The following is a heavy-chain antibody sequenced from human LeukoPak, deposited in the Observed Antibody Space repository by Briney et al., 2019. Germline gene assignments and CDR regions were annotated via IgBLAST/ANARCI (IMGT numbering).Heavy chain of an antibody. J-gene: IGHJ4*02. CDR2: TSSRDYA. CDR1: GLIVSPSG. Sequence: PGGCLRLAFAAAGLIVSPSGRTWVRRAPGRGLEGVSTTSSRDYASYTDSVKGRFTISRDNAKNSLYLQMNSLRVEDTALYYCARDGSAWSRDYWGQGTLVTVSS. V-gene: IGHV3-21*01. D-gene: IGHD6-19*01. CDR3: ARDGSAWSRDY.